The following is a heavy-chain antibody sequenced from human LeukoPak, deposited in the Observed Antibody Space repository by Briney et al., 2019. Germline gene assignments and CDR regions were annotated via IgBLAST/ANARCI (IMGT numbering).Heavy chain of an antibody. CDR3: ARDLSGAASGAGDY. CDR2: ISAYNGNT. V-gene: IGHV1-18*01. Sequence: GASVKVSCKASGYTFTSYGISWVRQAPGQGLEWMGWISAYNGNTNYAQKLQGRVTMTTDTSTSTAYMELRGLRSDDTAVYYCARDLSGAASGAGDYWGQGTLVTVSS. CDR1: GYTFTSYG. J-gene: IGHJ4*02. D-gene: IGHD3-16*01.